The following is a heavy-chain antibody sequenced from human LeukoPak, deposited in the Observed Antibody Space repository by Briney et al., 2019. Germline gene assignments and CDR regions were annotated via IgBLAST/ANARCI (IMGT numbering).Heavy chain of an antibody. D-gene: IGHD4-11*01. CDR1: GFTFSSYS. CDR3: ARSAVTTPPPFDY. V-gene: IGHV3-21*01. J-gene: IGHJ4*02. CDR2: ISSSSSYI. Sequence: GGSLRLSCAASGFTFSSYSMNWVRQAPGKGLEWVSSISSSSSYIYYADSVKGRFTISRDNAKNSLYLQMSSLRAEDTAVYYCARSAVTTPPPFDYWGQGTLVTVSS.